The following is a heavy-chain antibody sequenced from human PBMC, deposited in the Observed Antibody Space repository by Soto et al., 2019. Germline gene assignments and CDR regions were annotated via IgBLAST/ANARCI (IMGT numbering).Heavy chain of an antibody. CDR2: ITWNSGST. D-gene: IGHD5-18*01. Sequence: EVQLVESGGGLVQPGRSLRLSCAASGFSFDDYAMHWVRQAPGKGLEWVSAITWNSGSTVYADSVKGRFTISRDNXXSSLYLQMNSLRGDDTALYYCAKADKPMAYHGMDDWGQGTTVTVSS. V-gene: IGHV3-9*01. CDR1: GFSFDDYA. J-gene: IGHJ6*02. CDR3: AKADKPMAYHGMDD.